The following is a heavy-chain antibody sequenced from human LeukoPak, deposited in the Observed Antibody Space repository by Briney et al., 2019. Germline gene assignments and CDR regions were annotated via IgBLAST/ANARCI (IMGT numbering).Heavy chain of an antibody. V-gene: IGHV1-24*01. Sequence: ASVKVSCKISGYTLTELSMHWVRQAPGKGLEGMGGFDPEDGETIYAQKFQGRVTMTEDTSTDTAYMELSSLRSEDTAVYYCGLYGGNSDIVYWGQGTLVTVSS. J-gene: IGHJ4*02. CDR2: FDPEDGET. D-gene: IGHD4-23*01. CDR3: GLYGGNSDIVY. CDR1: GYTLTELS.